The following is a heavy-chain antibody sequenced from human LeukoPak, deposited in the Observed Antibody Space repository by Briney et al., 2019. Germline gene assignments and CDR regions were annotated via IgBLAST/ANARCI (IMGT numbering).Heavy chain of an antibody. Sequence: ASVKVSCKPSGYTFTSYGIIWARQAPGQGLEWMGWISAYNGNTNYAQKLQGRVTMTTDTSTSTAYMELRSLRSDDTAVYYCARGQLRMITFGGVMGAFDIWGQGTMVTVSS. J-gene: IGHJ3*02. CDR2: ISAYNGNT. V-gene: IGHV1-18*01. CDR3: ARGQLRMITFGGVMGAFDI. D-gene: IGHD3-16*01. CDR1: GYTFTSYG.